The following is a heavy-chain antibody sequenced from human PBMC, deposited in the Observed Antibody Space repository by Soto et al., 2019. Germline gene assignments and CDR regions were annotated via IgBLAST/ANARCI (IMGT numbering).Heavy chain of an antibody. CDR1: GGSIRSDDYY. CDR2: IYYSGRT. D-gene: IGHD6-6*01. J-gene: IGHJ4*02. CDR3: ARDRSNSPDYFDY. Sequence: QVQLQESGPGLVKPSQTLSLTCTVSGGSIRSDDYYWSWIRQPPGKGLEWIGYIYYSGRTDYNPSPKSRVIISIDTSKNQFSPNLNSVSAADTAVYYCARDRSNSPDYFDYWGQGTLVTVSS. V-gene: IGHV4-30-4*01.